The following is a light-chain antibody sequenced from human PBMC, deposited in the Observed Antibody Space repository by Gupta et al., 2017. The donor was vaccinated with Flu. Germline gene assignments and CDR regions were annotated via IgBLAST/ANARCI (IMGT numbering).Light chain of an antibody. CDR3: ATWDDSLRAVV. J-gene: IGLJ2*01. V-gene: IGLV1-47*01. CDR2: KSN. CDR1: AINY. Sequence: AINYVYWYQQHPGAAPKLIIYKSNQRPSGVPDRFSGSKSDTSASLSISGLRAEDEAEYYCATWDDSLRAVVFGGGTKLTVL.